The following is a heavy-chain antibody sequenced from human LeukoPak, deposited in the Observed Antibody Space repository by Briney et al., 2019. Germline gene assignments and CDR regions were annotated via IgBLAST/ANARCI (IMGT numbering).Heavy chain of an antibody. CDR2: ISAYNGNT. CDR3: ARKGGGSSGWYGNWFDP. J-gene: IGHJ5*02. Sequence: ASVKVSCKASGYTFTSYGISWVRQAPGQGLEWMGWISAYNGNTNYAQKLQGRVAMTTDTSTSTAYMELRSLRSEDTAVYYCARKGGGSSGWYGNWFDPWGQGTLVTVSS. V-gene: IGHV1-18*01. CDR1: GYTFTSYG. D-gene: IGHD6-19*01.